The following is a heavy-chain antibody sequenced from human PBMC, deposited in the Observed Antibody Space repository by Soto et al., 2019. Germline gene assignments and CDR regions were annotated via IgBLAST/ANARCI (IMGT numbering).Heavy chain of an antibody. D-gene: IGHD3-16*01. CDR1: GSTFSNYG. CDR2: IWYDGGNK. CDR3: ARDGGSHGPSYFDS. V-gene: IGHV3-33*01. Sequence: VQLVESGGGVVQPGTSLRLSCVASGSTFSNYGMHWVRQAPGKGPQWVAVIWYDGGNKSYGESVKGRFTISRDNSKNTLYLDINSLRAEDTAVYYCARDGGSHGPSYFDSWGQGSLVIVSS. J-gene: IGHJ4*02.